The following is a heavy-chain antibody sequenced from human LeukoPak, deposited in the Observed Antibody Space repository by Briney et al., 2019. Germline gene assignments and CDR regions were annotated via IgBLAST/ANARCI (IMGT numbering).Heavy chain of an antibody. V-gene: IGHV3-48*03. J-gene: IGHJ4*02. CDR2: ISSSGSII. CDR3: ARGGLPKPFDY. D-gene: IGHD1-14*01. CDR1: GFTFSSYE. Sequence: GGSLRLSCAASGFTFSSYEMNWDRQAPGKGLEWVSYISSSGSIIYYADSVKGRLTISRDNAKNSLYLRMNSLRAEDTAVYYCARGGLPKPFDYWGQGTLVTVSS.